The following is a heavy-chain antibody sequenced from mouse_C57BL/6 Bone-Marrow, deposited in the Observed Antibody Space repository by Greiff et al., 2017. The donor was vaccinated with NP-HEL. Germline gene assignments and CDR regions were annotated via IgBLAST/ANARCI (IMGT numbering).Heavy chain of an antibody. V-gene: IGHV1-50*01. J-gene: IGHJ4*01. Sequence: QVQLQQPGAELVKPGASVKLSCKASGYTFTSYWMQWVKQRPGQGLEWIGEIDPSDSYTNYNQKFKGKATLTVDTSSSTAYMQLSSLTSEDSAVYYCARYNTGGYDDGYAMDYWGQGTSVTVSS. CDR3: ARYNTGGYDDGYAMDY. CDR2: IDPSDSYT. D-gene: IGHD2-2*01. CDR1: GYTFTSYW.